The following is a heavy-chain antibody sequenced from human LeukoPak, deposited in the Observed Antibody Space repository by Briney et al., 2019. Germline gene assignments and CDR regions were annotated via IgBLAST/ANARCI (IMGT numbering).Heavy chain of an antibody. V-gene: IGHV4-39*01. Sequence: KPSETLSLTCTVSGGSISSSSYYWGWIRQPPGKGLEWIGSSDYSGCTYYTPSLKSRVTISVDTSKNQFSLKLSSVTAADTAVYYCARLRLTWELLGRSNWFDPWGQGTLVTVSS. CDR2: SDYSGCT. CDR3: ARLRLTWELLGRSNWFDP. D-gene: IGHD1-26*01. J-gene: IGHJ5*02. CDR1: GGSISSSSYY.